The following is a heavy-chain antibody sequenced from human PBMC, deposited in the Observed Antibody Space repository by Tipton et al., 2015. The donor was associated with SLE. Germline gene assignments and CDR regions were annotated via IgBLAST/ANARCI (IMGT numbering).Heavy chain of an antibody. CDR1: GGSISGYY. CDR2: VYSDGDT. CDR3: ARGWYSRNWEWWFDP. J-gene: IGHJ5*02. V-gene: IGHV4-4*07. D-gene: IGHD6-13*01. Sequence: TLSLTCTVSGGSISGYYWDWIRQPAGKGLEWIGRVYSDGDTNYNPSLKRRVTMSVDTSRNQFSLKLTSVTAADTAVYYCARGWYSRNWEWWFDPWGQGTLVTVSS.